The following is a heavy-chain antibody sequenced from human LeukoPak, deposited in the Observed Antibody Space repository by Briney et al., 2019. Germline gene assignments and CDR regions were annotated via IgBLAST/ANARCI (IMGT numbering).Heavy chain of an antibody. V-gene: IGHV3-30*02. CDR3: AKKMSNNWYNHLFDY. CDR1: GFTFSSYG. D-gene: IGHD6-13*01. Sequence: GGSLRLSCAASGFTFSSYGMHWVRQAPGKGLEWVAFIRYDGSNQYYADSVKGRFTISRDNSKNTLYLEMNSLRAEDTAVYYCAKKMSNNWYNHLFDYWRQGTLATVSS. J-gene: IGHJ4*02. CDR2: IRYDGSNQ.